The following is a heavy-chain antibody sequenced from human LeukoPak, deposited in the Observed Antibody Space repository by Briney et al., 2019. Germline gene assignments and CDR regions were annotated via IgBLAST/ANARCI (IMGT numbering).Heavy chain of an antibody. J-gene: IGHJ4*02. CDR1: GFTVSNNY. Sequence: GRSLRLSCAASGFTVSNNYISWVRQAPGKWLEWGSVIYRGGSTKYAASVKARFTISRDNSKNTVYLQMNSLRADDTAVYYCARATLDNWGQGTLVTVSS. CDR3: ARATLDN. CDR2: IYRGGST. V-gene: IGHV3-53*01.